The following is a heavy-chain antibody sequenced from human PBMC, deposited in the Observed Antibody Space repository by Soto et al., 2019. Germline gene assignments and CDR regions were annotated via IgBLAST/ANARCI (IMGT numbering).Heavy chain of an antibody. CDR1: GGTFSSYA. Sequence: QVQLVQSGAEVKKPGSSVKVSCKASGGTFSSYAISWVRQAPGQGLEWMGGIIPIFGTANYAQKFQVRVTITADKSTSTGYMELSSLRSEDTAVYYCARCPGRAPFVYYYSYYGMDVWGQGTTVTVSS. J-gene: IGHJ6*02. D-gene: IGHD1-26*01. CDR3: ARCPGRAPFVYYYSYYGMDV. V-gene: IGHV1-69*06. CDR2: IIPIFGTA.